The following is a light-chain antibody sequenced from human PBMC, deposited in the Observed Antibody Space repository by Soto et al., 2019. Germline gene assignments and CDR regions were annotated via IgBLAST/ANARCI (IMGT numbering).Light chain of an antibody. CDR3: QQYGSSPYT. CDR2: GAS. Sequence: EILLTQSPGTLSLSPGERATLSCRASQSVRNSYLAWYQQKPGQAPRLLIYGASGRATGIPDRFSGSGSGTDFTVTISSLEPEDFAVYYCQQYGSSPYTFGQGTKLEI. V-gene: IGKV3-20*01. CDR1: QSVRNSY. J-gene: IGKJ2*01.